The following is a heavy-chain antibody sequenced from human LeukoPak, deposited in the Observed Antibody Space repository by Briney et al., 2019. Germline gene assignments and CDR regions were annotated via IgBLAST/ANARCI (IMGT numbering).Heavy chain of an antibody. CDR3: GRDGNYYDSSGYHILDP. J-gene: IGHJ5*02. CDR1: GGSISSYY. V-gene: IGHV4-59*01. CDR2: IYYSGST. D-gene: IGHD3-22*01. Sequence: SETLSLTCTVSGGSISSYYWSWIRQPPGKGLEWIGYIYYSGSTNYNPSLKSRVTISVDTSKNQFSLKLSSVTAADTAVYYCGRDGNYYDSSGYHILDPWGQGTLVTVSS.